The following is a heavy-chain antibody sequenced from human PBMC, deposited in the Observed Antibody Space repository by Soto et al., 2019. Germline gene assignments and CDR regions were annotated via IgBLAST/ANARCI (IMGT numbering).Heavy chain of an antibody. Sequence: SETLSLTCTVSGGSISSGGYYWSWIRQHPGKGLEWIGYIYYSGSTYYNPSLKSRVTISVDTSKNQFSLKLSSVTAADTAVYYCARVGYSSSGYYYYYMDVWGKGTTVTVS. CDR1: GGSISSGGYY. CDR3: ARVGYSSSGYYYYYMDV. V-gene: IGHV4-31*03. J-gene: IGHJ6*03. CDR2: IYYSGST. D-gene: IGHD6-13*01.